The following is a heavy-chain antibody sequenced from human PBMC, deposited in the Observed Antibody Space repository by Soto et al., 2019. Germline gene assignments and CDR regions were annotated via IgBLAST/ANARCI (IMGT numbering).Heavy chain of an antibody. Sequence: SQTLSLTCAISGDSVSSNSAAWNWIRQSPSRGLEWLGRTYYRSKWYNDYAVSVKSRITINPDTSKNQFSLQLNSVTPEDTAVYYCARDLLSGGYGALSHGRDFWGQGTTVTVSS. CDR1: GDSVSSNSAA. V-gene: IGHV6-1*01. CDR2: TYYRSKWYN. J-gene: IGHJ6*02. D-gene: IGHD1-26*01. CDR3: ARDLLSGGYGALSHGRDF.